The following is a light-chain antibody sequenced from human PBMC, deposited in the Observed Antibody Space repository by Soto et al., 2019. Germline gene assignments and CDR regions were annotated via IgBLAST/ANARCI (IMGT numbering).Light chain of an antibody. V-gene: IGLV2-14*01. CDR3: FSFTTDWTHV. CDR2: EVS. CDR1: SSDVGAYNY. J-gene: IGLJ1*01. Sequence: QSALTQPASVSGSPGQSITISCTGTSSDVGAYNYVSWFQQHPGKAPTLIISEVSNRPSGVSNRFSGSKSGNAASLTISGPQAEDEADYFCFSFTTDWTHVFGTGTKAPS.